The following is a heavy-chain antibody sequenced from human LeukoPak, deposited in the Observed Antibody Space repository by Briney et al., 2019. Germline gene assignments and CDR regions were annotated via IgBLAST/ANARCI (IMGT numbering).Heavy chain of an antibody. CDR1: GYTFTGYN. CDR3: AREVKVPGELLGGFDS. CDR2: INPKRGGT. D-gene: IGHD3-10*01. J-gene: IGHJ5*01. V-gene: IGHV1-2*02. Sequence: ASVKVSRKASGYTFTGYNIHWVRQAPGQGLEWMGGINPKRGGTTHAEKVEGRVTMTSDTAISTVYMELTSLRSDDTAFYYCAREVKVPGELLGGFDSWGQGSLVTVSS.